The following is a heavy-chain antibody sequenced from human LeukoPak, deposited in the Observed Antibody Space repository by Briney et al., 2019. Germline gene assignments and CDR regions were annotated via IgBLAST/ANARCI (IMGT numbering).Heavy chain of an antibody. CDR2: ISSSSNYI. CDR3: AKDLIYCGGDCYWHRLFDY. Sequence: GGSLRLSCAASGFTFSSYAMSWVRQAPGKGLEWVSSISSSSNYIYYADSVKGRFTISRDNAKNSLYLQMNSLRVEDTAVYYCAKDLIYCGGDCYWHRLFDYWGQGTLVTVSS. J-gene: IGHJ4*02. D-gene: IGHD2-21*02. CDR1: GFTFSSYA. V-gene: IGHV3-21*04.